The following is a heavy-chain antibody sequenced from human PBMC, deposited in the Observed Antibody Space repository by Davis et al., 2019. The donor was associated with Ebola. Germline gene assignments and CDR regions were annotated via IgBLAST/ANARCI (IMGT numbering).Heavy chain of an antibody. D-gene: IGHD3-3*01. J-gene: IGHJ6*04. V-gene: IGHV3-30*03. Sequence: GESLKISCAASGFTFSSYGMHWVRQAPGKGLEWVAVISYDGSNKYYADSVKGRFTISRDNSKNTLYLQMNSLRAEDTAVYYCTIFGVISYGMDVWGKGTTVTVSS. CDR3: TIFGVISYGMDV. CDR2: ISYDGSNK. CDR1: GFTFSSYG.